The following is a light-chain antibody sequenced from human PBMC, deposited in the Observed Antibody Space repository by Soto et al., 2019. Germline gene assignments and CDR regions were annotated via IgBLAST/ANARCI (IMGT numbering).Light chain of an antibody. CDR1: QNVNGN. J-gene: IGKJ1*01. Sequence: ETVVTQSPATLSVSPGERVTLSCRASQNVNGNLAWYQQKPGQAPRLLIYGASSRATGIPDRFSGSGSGTDFTLTISRLEPEDFAVYYCQQYGSSWTFGQGTKVEIK. CDR3: QQYGSSWT. V-gene: IGKV3-20*01. CDR2: GAS.